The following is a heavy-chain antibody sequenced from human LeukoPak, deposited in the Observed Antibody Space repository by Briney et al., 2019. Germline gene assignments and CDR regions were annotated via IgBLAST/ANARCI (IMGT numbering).Heavy chain of an antibody. V-gene: IGHV3-66*01. CDR2: IYSGGST. CDR3: ARAQQWLVYFDY. CDR1: GFTVSSTY. Sequence: PGGSLRLSCAASGFTVSSTYTGSVRHAPGDGLEWVSVIYSGGSTYYADSVRGRFTISRDNSKNTLYLQMNSLRAEDTAVYYCARAQQWLVYFDYWGQGTLVTVSS. D-gene: IGHD6-19*01. J-gene: IGHJ4*02.